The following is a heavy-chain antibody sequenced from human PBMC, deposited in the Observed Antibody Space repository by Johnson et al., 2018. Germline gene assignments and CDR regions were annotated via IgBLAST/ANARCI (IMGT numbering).Heavy chain of an antibody. J-gene: IGHJ4*02. D-gene: IGHD6-19*01. CDR1: GFIFSNYG. CDR2: IWFDGSQQ. Sequence: QVQLVESGGGVVQPGKSLSLSCVASGFIFSNYGIHWVRQVPGKGLEWVGVIWFDGSQQKYADAVKGRFTISRDNSKNTVYLEMNSLRAEDTAVYYCTRDPREVAGWPLDYWGQGTLVTVSS. V-gene: IGHV3-33*01. CDR3: TRDPREVAGWPLDY.